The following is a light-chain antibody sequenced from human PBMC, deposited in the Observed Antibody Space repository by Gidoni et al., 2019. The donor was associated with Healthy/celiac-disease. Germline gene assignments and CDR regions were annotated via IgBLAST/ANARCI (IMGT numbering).Light chain of an antibody. CDR2: KAS. J-gene: IGKJ1*01. Sequence: DIQMTQSPSTLSASVGDRVTITCRASQSSSSWLAWYQQKPGKAPKLLIYKASSLESGVPSRFSGRGSGTEFTLTISSLQADDVATYCCQQYNTFPWTFGQGTKVEIK. V-gene: IGKV1-5*03. CDR3: QQYNTFPWT. CDR1: QSSSSW.